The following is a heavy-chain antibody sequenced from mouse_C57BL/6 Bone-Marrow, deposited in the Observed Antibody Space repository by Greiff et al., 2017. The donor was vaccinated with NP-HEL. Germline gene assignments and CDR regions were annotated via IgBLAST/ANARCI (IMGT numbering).Heavy chain of an antibody. CDR1: GYSITRGYY. J-gene: IGHJ2*01. Sequence: ESGPGLVKPSQSLSLTCSVTGYSITRGYYWNWIRRFPGNKLEWVGSISYDGSHNYSPSLKNRISITRDTSKNQFFLKLNSVTAEDTATYYCARAYGNYLDYWGQGTTLTGSS. V-gene: IGHV3-6*01. D-gene: IGHD2-10*02. CDR3: ARAYGNYLDY. CDR2: ISYDGSH.